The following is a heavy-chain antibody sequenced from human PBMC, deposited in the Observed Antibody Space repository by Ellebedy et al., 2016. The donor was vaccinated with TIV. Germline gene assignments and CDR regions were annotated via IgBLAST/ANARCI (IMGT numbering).Heavy chain of an antibody. Sequence: PGGSLRLSCAASGFTFSSYSMNWVRQAPGKGLEWVSSIRSSSSTMYYADSVKGRFTISRDNSKNTLYLQMNSLRVEDTAVYYCARDWNEGYDGYFDYWGQGTVVTVSS. D-gene: IGHD3-3*01. V-gene: IGHV3-48*01. CDR3: ARDWNEGYDGYFDY. J-gene: IGHJ4*02. CDR2: IRSSSSTM. CDR1: GFTFSSYS.